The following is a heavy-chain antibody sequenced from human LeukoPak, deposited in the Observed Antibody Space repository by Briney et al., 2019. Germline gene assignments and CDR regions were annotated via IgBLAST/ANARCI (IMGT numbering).Heavy chain of an antibody. Sequence: SETLSLTCAVYGGSFSGYYWSWIRQPLGKGLEWIGEINHSGSTNYNPSLKSRVTISVDTSKNQFSLKLSSVTAADTAVYYCASSDYYDSSGYSYWGQGTLVTVSS. CDR3: ASSDYYDSSGYSY. J-gene: IGHJ4*02. CDR1: GGSFSGYY. D-gene: IGHD3-22*01. CDR2: INHSGST. V-gene: IGHV4-34*01.